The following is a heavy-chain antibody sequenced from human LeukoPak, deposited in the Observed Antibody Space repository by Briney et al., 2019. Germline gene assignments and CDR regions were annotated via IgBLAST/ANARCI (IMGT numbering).Heavy chain of an antibody. J-gene: IGHJ4*02. CDR3: ARGQDDRSGTFDY. V-gene: IGHV4-61*01. CDR1: GDSVSSGNYY. CDR2: MSPSGTT. D-gene: IGHD3-22*01. Sequence: SETLSLTCTVSGDSVSSGNYYLSWIRQPPGKGLDWITYMSPSGTTKYDPSLKSRVATSVDTSRTQFSLRLSSVTAADTAVYYCARGQDDRSGTFDYWGQGILVTVSS.